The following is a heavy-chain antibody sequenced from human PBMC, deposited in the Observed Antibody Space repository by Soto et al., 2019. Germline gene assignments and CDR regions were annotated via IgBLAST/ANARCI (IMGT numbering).Heavy chain of an antibody. Sequence: ASVKVSCTASGYTLTGYYMHWVRRAPGQGLEWMGWINPNSGGTNYAQKFQGRVTMTRDTSISTAYMELSRLRSDDTAVYYCARDSFSSGRRYGMAVWGQGSTVTASS. V-gene: IGHV1-2*02. CDR3: ARDSFSSGRRYGMAV. J-gene: IGHJ6*02. CDR2: INPNSGGT. D-gene: IGHD6-19*01. CDR1: GYTLTGYY.